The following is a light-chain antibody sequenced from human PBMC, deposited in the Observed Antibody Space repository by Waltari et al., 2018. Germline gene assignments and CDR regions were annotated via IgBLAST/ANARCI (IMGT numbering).Light chain of an antibody. Sequence: FMLTQPHSVSASPGKTVTISCTSSSCSIINNHFPWFQQRPDSPPTTVIYEDNQRPSEVPDRFSGSIDSSSNSASLTISGLKTEDEADYYCQSYDSSQWVFGGGTKLTVL. J-gene: IGLJ3*02. CDR3: QSYDSSQWV. CDR2: EDN. V-gene: IGLV6-57*01. CDR1: SCSIINNH.